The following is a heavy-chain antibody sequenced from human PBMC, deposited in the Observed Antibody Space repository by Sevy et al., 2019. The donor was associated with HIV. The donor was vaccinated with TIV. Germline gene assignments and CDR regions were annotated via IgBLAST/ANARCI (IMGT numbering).Heavy chain of an antibody. CDR2: INPNSGGT. Sequence: ASVKVSCKACGYTFTGYYMHWVRQAPGQGLEWMGWINPNSGGTNYAQKFQGRVTMTRDTSISTAYMELSRLRSDDTAVYYCARDGDYCSGGSFLWCGMDVWGQGTTVTVSS. CDR1: GYTFTGYY. CDR3: ARDGDYCSGGSFLWCGMDV. D-gene: IGHD2-15*01. V-gene: IGHV1-2*02. J-gene: IGHJ6*02.